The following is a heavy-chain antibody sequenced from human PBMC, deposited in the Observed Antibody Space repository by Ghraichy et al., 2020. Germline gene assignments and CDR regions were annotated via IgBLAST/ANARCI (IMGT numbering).Heavy chain of an antibody. CDR1: GFTFSNYA. D-gene: IGHD2-15*01. Sequence: GGSLRLSCAASGFTFSNYAMSWVRQAPGKGLEWVSSGSGDSTYYADSVKGRFTISRDNSKYTLYLQMNSLRAGDTAVYYCAKTLVVVASWGQGTLVTVSS. CDR2: SGSGDST. CDR3: AKTLVVVAS. V-gene: IGHV3-23*01. J-gene: IGHJ4*02.